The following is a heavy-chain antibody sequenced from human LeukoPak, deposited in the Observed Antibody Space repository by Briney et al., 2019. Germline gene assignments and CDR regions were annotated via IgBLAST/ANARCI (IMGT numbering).Heavy chain of an antibody. CDR1: GYTFTGYY. Sequence: ASVKVSCKASGYTFTGYYVHWVRQAPGQGLEWMGWINPNSGGTNYAQKFQGRVTMTRDTSISTAYMELSRLRSDDTAVYYCASLQFIAVAGTSDAFDIWGQGTMVTVSS. V-gene: IGHV1-2*02. CDR3: ASLQFIAVAGTSDAFDI. D-gene: IGHD6-19*01. J-gene: IGHJ3*02. CDR2: INPNSGGT.